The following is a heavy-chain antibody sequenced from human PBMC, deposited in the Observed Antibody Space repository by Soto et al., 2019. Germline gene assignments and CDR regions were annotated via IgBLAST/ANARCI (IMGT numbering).Heavy chain of an antibody. CDR2: IYYSGST. D-gene: IGHD2-15*01. CDR1: GGSISSSSYY. J-gene: IGHJ6*03. Sequence: PSETLSVTCTVSGGSISSSSYYWGWIRQPPGKGLEWIGSIYYSGSTYYNPSLKSRVTISVDTSKNQFSLKLSSVTAADTAVYYCASRISKGRAYCTGGSCYSPDSPPLYYYDMDIWGKGTTVTVSS. CDR3: ASRISKGRAYCTGGSCYSPDSPPLYYYDMDI. V-gene: IGHV4-39*01.